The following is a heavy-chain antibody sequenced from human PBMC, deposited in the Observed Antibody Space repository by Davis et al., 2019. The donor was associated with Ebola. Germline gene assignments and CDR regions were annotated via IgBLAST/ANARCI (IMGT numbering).Heavy chain of an antibody. J-gene: IGHJ4*02. CDR1: GFTFSDPFNDYY. Sequence: GESLKISCAASGFTFSDPFNDYYLTWMRQAPGKGLEWVSYISGSGSAIYYADSVKGRFTISRDNAKNSLYLQMNSLRDEDTAVYYCARDLFYDILTGYIYWGQGTLVTVSS. D-gene: IGHD3-9*01. CDR3: ARDLFYDILTGYIY. V-gene: IGHV3-11*04. CDR2: ISGSGSAI.